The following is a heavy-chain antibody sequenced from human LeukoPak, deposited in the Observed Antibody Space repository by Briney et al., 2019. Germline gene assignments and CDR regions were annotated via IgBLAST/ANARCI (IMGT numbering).Heavy chain of an antibody. D-gene: IGHD3-22*01. CDR1: GGSISSGVYY. CDR2: IYYSGST. Sequence: PSQTLSLTCTVSGGSISSGVYYWSWIRQHPGKGLEWIGYIYYSGSTYYNPSLKSRVTISVDTSKNQFSLKLSSVTAADTAVYYCARDSGYYYDSSGYYLDYWGQGTLVTVSS. CDR3: ARDSGYYYDSSGYYLDY. J-gene: IGHJ4*02. V-gene: IGHV4-31*03.